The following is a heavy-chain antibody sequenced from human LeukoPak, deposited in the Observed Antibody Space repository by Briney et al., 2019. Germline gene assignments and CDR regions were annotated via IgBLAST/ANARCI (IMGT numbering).Heavy chain of an antibody. CDR1: GFTVSSNY. CDR2: LYSGGDT. J-gene: IGHJ2*01. V-gene: IGHV3-53*01. CDR3: ARDTSGYCSTSRCYGSWYFDL. Sequence: GGSLRLSCAASGFTVSSNYINWVRQAPGNGLEWVSVLYSGGDTYYADSVKCRFTVSRDNSKNTLYLQMNSLGAEDTAVYYCARDTSGYCSTSRCYGSWYFDLWGRGTLVTVSS. D-gene: IGHD2-2*01.